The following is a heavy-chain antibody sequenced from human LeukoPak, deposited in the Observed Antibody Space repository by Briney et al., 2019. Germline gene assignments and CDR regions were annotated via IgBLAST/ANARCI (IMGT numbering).Heavy chain of an antibody. V-gene: IGHV3-74*01. D-gene: IGHD4-17*01. CDR2: IDSDGSST. CDR3: TREGGIYGDYDY. J-gene: IGHJ4*02. Sequence: GGSLRLSCAASGFTFSSYWMYWVRQPPGKGLVWVSRIDSDGSSTTYADSVKGRFTISRDNAKNTLYLQMNSLRAEDTAVYYCTREGGIYGDYDYWGQGTLVTVSS. CDR1: GFTFSSYW.